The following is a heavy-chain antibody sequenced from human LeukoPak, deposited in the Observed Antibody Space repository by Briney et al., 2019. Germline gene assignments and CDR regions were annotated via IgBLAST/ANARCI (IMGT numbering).Heavy chain of an antibody. CDR1: GGSISSYY. Sequence: SETLSLTCTVSGGSISSYYWSWIRQPPGKGLEWIGYIYYSGSTNYNPSLKSRVTISVGTSKNQFSLKLSSVTAADTAVYFCVREQYGSRTSGWFDPWGQGALVTVSS. CDR3: VREQYGSRTSGWFDP. CDR2: IYYSGST. J-gene: IGHJ5*02. D-gene: IGHD3-10*01. V-gene: IGHV4-59*01.